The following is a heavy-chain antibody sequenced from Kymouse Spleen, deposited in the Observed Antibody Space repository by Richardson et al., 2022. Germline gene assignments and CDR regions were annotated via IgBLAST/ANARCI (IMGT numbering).Heavy chain of an antibody. CDR2: INAGNGNT. CDR1: GYTFTSYA. V-gene: IGHV1-3*01. CDR3: ARDGRFLEWLSISYYYYYGMDV. J-gene: IGHJ6*02. D-gene: IGHD3-3*01. Sequence: QVQLVQSGAEVKKPGASVKVSCKASGYTFTSYAMHWVRQAPGQRLEWMGWINAGNGNTKYSQKFQGRVTITRDTSASTAYMELSSLRSEDTAVYYCARDGRFLEWLSISYYYYYGMDVWGQGTTVTVSS.